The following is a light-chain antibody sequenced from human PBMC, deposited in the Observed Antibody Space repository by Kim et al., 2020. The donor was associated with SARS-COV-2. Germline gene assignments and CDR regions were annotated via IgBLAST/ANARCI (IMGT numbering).Light chain of an antibody. CDR2: DAS. CDR1: QSVSSY. Sequence: PGERATLSCRASQSVSSYLAWYQQKPGQAPRLLIYDASSRATGIPARFSGSGSGTDFTLTISSLEPEDFAVYYCQQRSNWAITFGQGTRLEIK. V-gene: IGKV3-11*01. CDR3: QQRSNWAIT. J-gene: IGKJ5*01.